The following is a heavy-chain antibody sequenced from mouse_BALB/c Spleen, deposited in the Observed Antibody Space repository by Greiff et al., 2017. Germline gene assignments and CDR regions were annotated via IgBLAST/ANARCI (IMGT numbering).Heavy chain of an antibody. J-gene: IGHJ2*01. D-gene: IGHD2-14*01. CDR3: ARNRYDGYYFDY. CDR1: GDSITSGY. CDR2: ISYSGST. Sequence: EVKLVESGPSLVKPSQTLSLTCSVTGDSITSGYWNWIRKFPGNKLKYMGYISYSGSTYYNPSLKSRISITRDTSKNQYYLQLNSVTTEDTATYYCARNRYDGYYFDYWGQGTTLTVSS. V-gene: IGHV3-8*02.